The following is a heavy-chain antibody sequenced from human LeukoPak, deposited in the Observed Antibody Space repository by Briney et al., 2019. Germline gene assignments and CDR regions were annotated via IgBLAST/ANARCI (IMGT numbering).Heavy chain of an antibody. D-gene: IGHD3-10*01. J-gene: IGHJ4*02. V-gene: IGHV3-30-3*01. CDR3: TRDGSSEHYFDY. Sequence: GRSLRLSCAASGFTFSSFAIHWIRQAPGKGLECVAVISHDGGNKYYADSVKGRFTISRDNSKNTLYLQMNSLRAEDMAVYYCTRDGSSEHYFDYWGQGTLVTVSS. CDR1: GFTFSSFA. CDR2: ISHDGGNK.